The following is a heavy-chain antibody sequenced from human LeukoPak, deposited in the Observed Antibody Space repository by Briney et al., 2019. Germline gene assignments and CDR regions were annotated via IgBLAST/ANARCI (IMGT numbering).Heavy chain of an antibody. Sequence: GGSLRLSCAASGFSFDDYAVHWVRQAPGKGLEWVSLINGDGCTTYYAYSVKVRFTISRNNSKNSLYLQMNSLRSEETALYYCAKDNRGYGSGTYYNLAFDYWGQGTLVTVSS. J-gene: IGHJ4*02. CDR2: INGDGCTT. V-gene: IGHV3-43*02. CDR3: AKDNRGYGSGTYYNLAFDY. CDR1: GFSFDDYA. D-gene: IGHD3-10*01.